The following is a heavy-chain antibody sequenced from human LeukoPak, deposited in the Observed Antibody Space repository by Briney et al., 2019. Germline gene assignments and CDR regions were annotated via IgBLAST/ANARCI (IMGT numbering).Heavy chain of an antibody. CDR3: ARGPLVPSGDYYFDY. Sequence: ASVKVSCKASGYTFTGYYMHWVRQAPGQGLEWMGIINPSGGSTSYAQKFQGRVTMTRDTSTSTVYMELSSLRSEDTAVYYCARGPLVPSGDYYFDYWGQGTLVTVSS. CDR2: INPSGGST. D-gene: IGHD6-13*01. CDR1: GYTFTGYY. J-gene: IGHJ4*02. V-gene: IGHV1-46*01.